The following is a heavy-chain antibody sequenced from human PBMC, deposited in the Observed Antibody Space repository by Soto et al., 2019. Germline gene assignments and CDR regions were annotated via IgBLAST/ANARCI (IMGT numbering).Heavy chain of an antibody. D-gene: IGHD3-22*01. V-gene: IGHV1-8*01. CDR2: MNPNRGNT. CDR1: GYTFTSYE. Sequence: GASVKVSCKASGYTFTSYEINWVRQATGQGLEGMGWMNPNRGNTGYAQKFQGRVTMTRNTSISTAYMELSSLRSEDTAVYYCARAARHYASSGYYGYWGQRTMVTASS. CDR3: ARAARHYASSGYYGY. J-gene: IGHJ4*02.